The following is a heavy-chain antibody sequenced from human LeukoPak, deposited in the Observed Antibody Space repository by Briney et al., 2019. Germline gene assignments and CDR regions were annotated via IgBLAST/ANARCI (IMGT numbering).Heavy chain of an antibody. Sequence: GGSLRLSCTASGFRFGDYYMNWFRQTSGKGPEWLSYISHSAATVQYADSVRGRFTVSRDNRKNTLYLQMNSLRVEDTAVYYCARDGAYDDASGYRADFWGQGTLVTVSS. J-gene: IGHJ4*02. CDR3: ARDGAYDDASGYRADF. CDR1: GFRFGDYY. CDR2: ISHSAATV. V-gene: IGHV3-11*01. D-gene: IGHD3-22*01.